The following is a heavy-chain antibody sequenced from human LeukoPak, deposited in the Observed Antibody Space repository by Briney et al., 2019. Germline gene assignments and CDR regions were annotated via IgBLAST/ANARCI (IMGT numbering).Heavy chain of an antibody. CDR3: ARKMGTLGHAFDI. D-gene: IGHD7-27*01. V-gene: IGHV3-21*01. Sequence: GGSLRLFCAASGFTFSSYSMNWVRQAPGKGLEWVSSISSSSSYIYYADSVKGRFTISRDNAKNSLYLQMNILRAEDTAVYYCARKMGTLGHAFDIWGQGTMVTVSS. CDR2: ISSSSSYI. CDR1: GFTFSSYS. J-gene: IGHJ3*02.